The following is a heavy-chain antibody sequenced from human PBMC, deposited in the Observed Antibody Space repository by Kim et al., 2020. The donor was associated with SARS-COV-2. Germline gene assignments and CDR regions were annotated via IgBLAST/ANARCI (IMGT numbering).Heavy chain of an antibody. CDR2: ISAYNGNT. Sequence: ASVKVSCKASGYTFSSYGITWVRQAPGQGLEWMGWISAYNGNTNYAQKLQGRVTMTTDTSTSTAYMELRSLRSDDTAVYYCARANDFWSGYLGFGSYYFDYWGQGTLVTVSS. CDR3: ARANDFWSGYLGFGSYYFDY. J-gene: IGHJ4*02. D-gene: IGHD3-3*01. V-gene: IGHV1-18*04. CDR1: GYTFSSYG.